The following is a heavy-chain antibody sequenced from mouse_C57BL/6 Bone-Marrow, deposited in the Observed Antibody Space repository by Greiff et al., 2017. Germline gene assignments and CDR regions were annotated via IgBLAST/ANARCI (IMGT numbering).Heavy chain of an antibody. CDR1: GYSFTGYY. V-gene: IGHV1-42*01. J-gene: IGHJ3*01. D-gene: IGHD1-1*01. Sequence: EVQLQQSGPELVKPGASVKISCKASGYSFTGYYMNWVKQSPEKSLEWIGEINPSTGGTTYNQKFKAKATLTVDKSSSTAYMQLKSLPSEDSAVYYCARYYYGTPFAYWGQGTLVTVSA. CDR2: INPSTGGT. CDR3: ARYYYGTPFAY.